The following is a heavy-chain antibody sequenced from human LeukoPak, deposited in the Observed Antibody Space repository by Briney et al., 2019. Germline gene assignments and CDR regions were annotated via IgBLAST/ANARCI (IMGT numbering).Heavy chain of an antibody. Sequence: GGSLRLSCTTSSFSFSDFDMNWVRQAPGKGLEWISYINFSGSTITYADSVKGRFIISRDNAKISLYLQLNSLRAEDTAVYYCARENPYADFWGQGTLVTVSS. V-gene: IGHV3-48*03. CDR2: INFSGSTI. CDR3: ARENPYADF. CDR1: SFSFSDFD. D-gene: IGHD2/OR15-2a*01. J-gene: IGHJ4*02.